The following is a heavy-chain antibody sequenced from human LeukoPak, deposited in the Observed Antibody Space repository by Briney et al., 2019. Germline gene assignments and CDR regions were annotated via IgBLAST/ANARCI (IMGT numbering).Heavy chain of an antibody. CDR2: IYYSGST. Sequence: SETLSLTCTVSGGPISSYYWSWIRQPPGKGLEWIGYIYYSGSTNYNPSLKSRVTISVDTSKNQFSLKLSSVTAADTAVYYCAYGSGSYYNYWGQGTLVTVSS. CDR3: AYGSGSYYNY. D-gene: IGHD3-10*01. J-gene: IGHJ4*02. V-gene: IGHV4-59*01. CDR1: GGPISSYY.